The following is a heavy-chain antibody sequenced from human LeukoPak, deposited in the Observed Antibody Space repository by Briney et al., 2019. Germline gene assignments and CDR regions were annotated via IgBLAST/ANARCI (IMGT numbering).Heavy chain of an antibody. CDR1: GGSISSSSYY. D-gene: IGHD5-12*01. Sequence: PSETLSLTCTVSGGSISSSSYYWGWIRQPPGKGLEWIGSIYHSGSTYYNPSLKSRVTISVDTSKNQFSLKLSSVTAADTAVYYCARGGVGYGDFDYWGQGTLITVSS. J-gene: IGHJ4*02. CDR3: ARGGVGYGDFDY. CDR2: IYHSGST. V-gene: IGHV4-39*07.